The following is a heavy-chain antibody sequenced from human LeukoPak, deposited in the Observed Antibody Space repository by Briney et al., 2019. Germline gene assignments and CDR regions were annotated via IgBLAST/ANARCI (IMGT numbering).Heavy chain of an antibody. D-gene: IGHD6-13*01. CDR3: AGDHGGVRIAAAYDY. V-gene: IGHV1-2*02. Sequence: ASVKVSCKASGYTFTGYYMHWVRQAPGQGLEWMGWINPNSGGTNYAQKFQGRVTMTRDTSISTAYMELSRLRSDDTAVYYCAGDHGGVRIAAAYDYWGQGTLVTVSS. CDR2: INPNSGGT. J-gene: IGHJ4*02. CDR1: GYTFTGYY.